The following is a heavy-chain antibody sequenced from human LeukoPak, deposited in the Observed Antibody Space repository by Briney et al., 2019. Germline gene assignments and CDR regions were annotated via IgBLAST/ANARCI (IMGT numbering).Heavy chain of an antibody. CDR3: ARENFPTIRGYCTGGSCAPDF. V-gene: IGHV1-18*01. CDR1: GYTFSSYG. D-gene: IGHD2-15*01. CDR2: ISGYNGNA. J-gene: IGHJ4*02. Sequence: ASVKVSCKASGYTFSSYGISWLRQAPGQGLEWMGWISGYNGNANYAQKLQGRVTMTTDTSTSTAYMELRSLRSDDTAVYYCARENFPTIRGYCTGGSCAPDFWGQGTLVTVSS.